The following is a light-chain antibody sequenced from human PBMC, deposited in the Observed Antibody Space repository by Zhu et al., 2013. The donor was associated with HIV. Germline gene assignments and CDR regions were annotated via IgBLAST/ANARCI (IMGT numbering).Light chain of an antibody. J-gene: IGKJ1*01. CDR2: KAS. Sequence: DIQMTQSPSTLSASVGDRVTITCRANQSISSWLAWYQQKPGKAPKLLIYKASSLESGVPSRFSGSGSGTEFTLTISSLQPDDFATYYCQQYTAFPTFGQGTKVEI. CDR3: QQYTAFPT. CDR1: QSISSW. V-gene: IGKV1-5*03.